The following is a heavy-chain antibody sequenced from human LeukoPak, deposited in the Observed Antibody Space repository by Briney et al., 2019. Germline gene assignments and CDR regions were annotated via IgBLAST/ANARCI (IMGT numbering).Heavy chain of an antibody. J-gene: IGHJ4*02. V-gene: IGHV3-74*01. CDR3: ARDQDFTVVTQNFDY. CDR2: INSDGSST. CDR1: GFTFSSYW. D-gene: IGHD4-23*01. Sequence: GGSLTLSCAASGFTFSSYWMHWVRQAPGKGLVWVSRINSDGSSTSYADSVKGRFTISRDNAKNTLYLQMNSLRAEDTAVYYCARDQDFTVVTQNFDYWSQGTLVTVSS.